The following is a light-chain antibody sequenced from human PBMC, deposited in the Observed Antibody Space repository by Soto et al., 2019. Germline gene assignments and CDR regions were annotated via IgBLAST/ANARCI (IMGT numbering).Light chain of an antibody. CDR2: EGT. CDR1: SGDVLSYDG. CDR3: CLCGYDNGWL. J-gene: IGLJ3*02. Sequence: QSALTQPASVSGSPGQSITISCTGPSGDVLSYDGVSWYQHHPGKAPKLLIYEGTKRPSGVSDRFSGPKSGHMASLTISGLQAEDEADYYGCLCGYDNGWLFGGGTKLTVL. V-gene: IGLV2-23*01.